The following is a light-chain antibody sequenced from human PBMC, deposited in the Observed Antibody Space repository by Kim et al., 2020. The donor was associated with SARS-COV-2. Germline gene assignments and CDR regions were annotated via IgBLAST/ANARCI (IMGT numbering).Light chain of an antibody. J-gene: IGLJ3*02. CDR3: QVWDSSSDHWV. Sequence: APGKTARSTCGRNNIGSKSVHWYQQKPGPAPVLVIYYDSDRPSGIPERFSGSNSGNTATLTISRVEAGDEADYYCQVWDSSSDHWVFGGGTQLTVL. CDR2: YDS. V-gene: IGLV3-21*04. CDR1: NIGSKS.